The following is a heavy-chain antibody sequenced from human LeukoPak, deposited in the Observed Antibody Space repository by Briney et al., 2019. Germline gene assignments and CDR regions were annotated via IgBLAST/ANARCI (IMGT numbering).Heavy chain of an antibody. D-gene: IGHD3-10*01. CDR2: IHYSGRT. CDR3: ARGILLWFGEGNYFDY. J-gene: IGHJ4*02. CDR1: GGSISTSSYS. Sequence: SETLSLTCTVSGGSISTSSYSWGWVRQPPGRGLECIGSIHYSGRTYYNPSLKSRVTISVDTSKNQFSLKLSSVTAADTAVYYCARGILLWFGEGNYFDYWGQGTLVTVSS. V-gene: IGHV4-39*07.